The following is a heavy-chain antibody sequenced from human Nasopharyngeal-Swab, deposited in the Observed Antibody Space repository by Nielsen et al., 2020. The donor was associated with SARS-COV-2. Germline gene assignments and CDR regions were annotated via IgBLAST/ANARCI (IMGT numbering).Heavy chain of an antibody. CDR1: GFTFSSYG. CDR3: ARGSPPANYGGNSGFDY. D-gene: IGHD4-23*01. V-gene: IGHV3-33*01. CDR2: IWYDGTNQ. J-gene: IGHJ4*02. Sequence: GESLKISCAASGFTFSSYGMHWVREAPGKGLEWVAVIWYDGTNQYYADSVKGRFTISRDDSKNTLYLQMNSLRAEDTAVYYCARGSPPANYGGNSGFDYWGQGTLVIVSS.